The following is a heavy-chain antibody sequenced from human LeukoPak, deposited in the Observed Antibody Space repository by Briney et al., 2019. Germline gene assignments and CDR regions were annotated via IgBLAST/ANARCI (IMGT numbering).Heavy chain of an antibody. Sequence: ASVKVSCKASGYTFTSYDFNWLRQATGQGPEWMGWMNPNSGATGYAQKFQGRVTITRDTSASTAYMELSSLRSEDTAVYYCARTDCSSTSCYHYNNWFDPWGQGTLVTVSS. CDR2: MNPNSGAT. CDR3: ARTDCSSTSCYHYNNWFDP. D-gene: IGHD2-2*01. J-gene: IGHJ5*02. CDR1: GYTFTSYD. V-gene: IGHV1-8*01.